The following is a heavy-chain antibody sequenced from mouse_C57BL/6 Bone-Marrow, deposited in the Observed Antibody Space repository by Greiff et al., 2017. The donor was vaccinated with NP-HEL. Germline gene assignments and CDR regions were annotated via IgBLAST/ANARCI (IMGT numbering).Heavy chain of an antibody. J-gene: IGHJ4*01. Sequence: VQLQQSGAELAKPGASVKLSCKASGYTFTSYWMHWVKQRPGQGLEWIGYINPSSGYTKYNQKFKDKATLTADKSSSTAYMQLRSLTYEYSSVYYCARISRYYYAMGYWGQGPSVTVSS. CDR2: INPSSGYT. V-gene: IGHV1-7*01. CDR1: GYTFTSYW. CDR3: ARISRYYYAMGY.